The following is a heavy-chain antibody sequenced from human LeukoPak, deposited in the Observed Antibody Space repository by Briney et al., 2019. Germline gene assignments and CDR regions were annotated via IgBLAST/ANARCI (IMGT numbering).Heavy chain of an antibody. V-gene: IGHV3-53*01. Sequence: GRSLRPSWAASGFAVSHNYMNWVGQAPGKGREWGSVTYIGGSTYYADYVKGRVTLSRDNSKNTLYVQMSSLRDDDTAVYYCAKDRIGCSGVSCYEEGFDSWGQGTLVTVSS. J-gene: IGHJ4*02. CDR3: AKDRIGCSGVSCYEEGFDS. CDR1: GFAVSHNY. D-gene: IGHD2-15*01. CDR2: TYIGGST.